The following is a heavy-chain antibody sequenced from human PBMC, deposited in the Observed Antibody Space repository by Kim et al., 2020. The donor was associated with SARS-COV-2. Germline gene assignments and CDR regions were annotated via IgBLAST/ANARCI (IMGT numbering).Heavy chain of an antibody. D-gene: IGHD3-16*01. J-gene: IGHJ4*02. Sequence: GGSLRLSCAASGFIFSKAWMTWVRQAPGKGLEWVGRIKSKIDGESTDYAAPVKGRVTLSREDSKNTLYLQMNGLKTEDTAVYYCATDAYYDHVWGTFGGGQGTLVTVSS. CDR1: GFIFSKAW. CDR3: ATDAYYDHVWGTFG. CDR2: IKSKIDGEST. V-gene: IGHV3-15*01.